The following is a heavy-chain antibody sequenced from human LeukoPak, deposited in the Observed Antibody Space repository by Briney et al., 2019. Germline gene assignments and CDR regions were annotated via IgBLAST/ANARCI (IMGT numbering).Heavy chain of an antibody. V-gene: IGHV3-21*01. J-gene: IGHJ4*02. Sequence: PGGSLRLSCAASGFSFTSYSMNWVRQAPGKGLEWVSSISSSSSYIYYADSVKGRFTISRDNAKNSLYLQMNSLRAEDTAVYYCARGPQKYEYYFDYWGQGTLVTVSS. CDR2: ISSSSSYI. D-gene: IGHD3-3*01. CDR3: ARGPQKYEYYFDY. CDR1: GFSFTSYS.